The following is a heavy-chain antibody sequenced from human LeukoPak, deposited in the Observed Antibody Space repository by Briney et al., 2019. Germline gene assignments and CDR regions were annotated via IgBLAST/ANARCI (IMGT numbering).Heavy chain of an antibody. J-gene: IGHJ5*02. V-gene: IGHV4-34*01. CDR2: INHSGST. D-gene: IGHD2-8*01. CDR1: GGSFSGYY. Sequence: PSETLSLTRAVYGGSFSGYYWSWIRQPPGKGLEWIGEINHSGSTNYNPSLKSRVTISVDTSKNQFSLKLSSVTAADTAVYYCARGPARGMGPWGQGTLVTVSS. CDR3: ARGPARGMGP.